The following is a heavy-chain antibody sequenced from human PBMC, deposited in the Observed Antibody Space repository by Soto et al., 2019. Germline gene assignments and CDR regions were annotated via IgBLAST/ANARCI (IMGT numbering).Heavy chain of an antibody. Sequence: GGSLRPSCTASGFTFGDYSMSWFRQAPGKGLEWVGFIRSKAYGGTTEYAASVKGRFTISRDDSKSIAYLQMNSLKTEDTAVYYCTTGFVIAAAPSPVDYWGQGTLVTVSS. CDR3: TTGFVIAAAPSPVDY. CDR2: IRSKAYGGTT. J-gene: IGHJ4*02. CDR1: GFTFGDYS. D-gene: IGHD6-13*01. V-gene: IGHV3-49*03.